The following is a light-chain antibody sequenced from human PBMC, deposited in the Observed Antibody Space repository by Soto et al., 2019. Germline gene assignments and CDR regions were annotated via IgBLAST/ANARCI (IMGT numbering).Light chain of an antibody. CDR3: ASWGDSLNGPV. CDR2: SEN. J-gene: IGLJ3*02. Sequence: QSVLTQPPSASGAPGQRVTISCSGSSSNIGKNTVNWYQQFPGAAPKVLIYSENQRPSGVPDRFSGTKSGTSASLAISGLQSEDEADYFCASWGDSLNGPVFGGGTKVTVL. V-gene: IGLV1-44*01. CDR1: SSNIGKNT.